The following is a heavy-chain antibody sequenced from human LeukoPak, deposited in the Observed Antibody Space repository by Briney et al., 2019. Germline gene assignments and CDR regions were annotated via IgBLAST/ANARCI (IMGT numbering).Heavy chain of an antibody. Sequence: GAAVKVSCQASGYTFTSYYVHWVRQAPGQGLRWMGIINPTSGDTIYAQKFQGRVTMTRDMSTNTVYMELSSLRSEDTAVYYCARYGFSAVWQGGWHAFDIWGHGTMVTVSS. CDR1: GYTFTSYY. CDR3: ARYGFSAVWQGGWHAFDI. CDR2: INPTSGDT. D-gene: IGHD5-24*01. V-gene: IGHV1-46*01. J-gene: IGHJ3*02.